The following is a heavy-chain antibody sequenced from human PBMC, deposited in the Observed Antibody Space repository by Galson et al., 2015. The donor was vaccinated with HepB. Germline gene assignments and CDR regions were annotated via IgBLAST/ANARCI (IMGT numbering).Heavy chain of an antibody. CDR3: ARVGSEYYDFWSGYYTSDY. CDR2: ISAYNGST. Sequence: SCKASGYTYTTYGISWVRQAPGQGLEWMGWISAYNGSTNYAQNLQGRVTMTTDTSTTTAYMELRSLRSDDTAVYYCARVGSEYYDFWSGYYTSDYWGQGTVITVSS. J-gene: IGHJ4*02. V-gene: IGHV1-18*04. CDR1: GYTYTTYG. D-gene: IGHD3-3*01.